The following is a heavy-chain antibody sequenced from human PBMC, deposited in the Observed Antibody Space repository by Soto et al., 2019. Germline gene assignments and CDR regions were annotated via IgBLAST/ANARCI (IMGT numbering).Heavy chain of an antibody. Sequence: QVQLQQSGPGLVKPSQTLSLTCTVSGGSISFDHYHWTWIRQPQGKGLEWIGYVHYSGSVLYNPSLQSRVSISVDTSKNQFSLKLSSVTAADTAVYFCAREDDGGDRDYYGLDVWGQGTTVTVSS. CDR3: AREDDGGDRDYYGLDV. CDR1: GGSISFDHYH. CDR2: VHYSGSV. V-gene: IGHV4-30-4*01. D-gene: IGHD2-21*02. J-gene: IGHJ6*02.